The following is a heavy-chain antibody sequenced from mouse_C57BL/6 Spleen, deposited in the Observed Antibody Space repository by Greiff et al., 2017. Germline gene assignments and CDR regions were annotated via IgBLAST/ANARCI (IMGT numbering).Heavy chain of an antibody. CDR3: ARRDYDDYAMDY. CDR2: INPSSGYT. CDR1: GYTFTSYT. Sequence: LQESGAELARPGASVKMSCKASGYTFTSYTMHWVKQRPGQGLEWIGYINPSSGYTKYNQKFKDKATLTADKSSSTAYMQLSSLTSEDSAVYYCARRDYDDYAMDYWGQGTSVTVSS. V-gene: IGHV1-4*01. J-gene: IGHJ4*01. D-gene: IGHD2-4*01.